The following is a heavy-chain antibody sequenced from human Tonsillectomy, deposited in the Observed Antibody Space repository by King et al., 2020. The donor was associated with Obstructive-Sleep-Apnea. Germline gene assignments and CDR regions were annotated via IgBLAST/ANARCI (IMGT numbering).Heavy chain of an antibody. CDR2: INAGNGNS. J-gene: IGHJ4*02. CDR1: GYTFTTYS. V-gene: IGHV1-3*01. CDR3: ARRPGSRYFDY. Sequence: QLVQSGAEVKKPGASVKVSCKASGYTFTTYSIHWVRQAPGQRLELMGWINAGNGNSKYSPKFQGRVSITRDTSASTAYMDLSSLRSEDTAVYYCARRPGSRYFDYWGQGTLVTVSS. D-gene: IGHD6-6*01.